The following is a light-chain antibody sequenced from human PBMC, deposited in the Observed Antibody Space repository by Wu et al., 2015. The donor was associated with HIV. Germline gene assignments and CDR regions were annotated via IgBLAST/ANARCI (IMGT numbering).Light chain of an antibody. Sequence: DIVLTQSPGTLSLSPGEGVTLSCRASQSVSSGYLAWYQHKPGQSPRLLIYAASSRATGIPDRFTGSGSGTDFALTISRLEPEDFAVYYCQQYGTSPYTFGQGTKLEIK. J-gene: IGKJ2*01. CDR2: AAS. CDR3: QQYGTSPYT. V-gene: IGKV3-20*01. CDR1: QSVSSGY.